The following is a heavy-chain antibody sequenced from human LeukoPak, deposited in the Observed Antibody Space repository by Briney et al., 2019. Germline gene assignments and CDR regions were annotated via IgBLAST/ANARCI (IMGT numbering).Heavy chain of an antibody. CDR1: GGSISSYY. CDR3: ARAYGLNCYPTSCAGAFDF. D-gene: IGHD3-9*01. CDR2: IYTSGST. V-gene: IGHV4-4*07. Sequence: SETLSLTCTVSGGSISSYYWSWIRQPAGKGLEWIGRIYTSGSTNYNPSLKSRVTMSVDTSKNQFSLKLSSVTAADTAVYYCARAYGLNCYPTSCAGAFDFWGQGTMVTVTS. J-gene: IGHJ3*01.